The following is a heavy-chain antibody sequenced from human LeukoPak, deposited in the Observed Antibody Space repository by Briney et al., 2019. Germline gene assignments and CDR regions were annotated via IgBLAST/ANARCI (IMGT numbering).Heavy chain of an antibody. V-gene: IGHV3-53*01. J-gene: IGHJ6*02. CDR2: IYSGGST. CDR3: ARENNFGSGMDV. Sequence: PGRSLRLSCAASGFTVSSNSMNWVRQAPGKGLQWVSVIYSGGSTYYADSVKGRFTISRDNSKNTLHLQMNSLRAEDTAVYYCARENNFGSGMDVWGQGTTVTVSS. CDR1: GFTVSSNS. D-gene: IGHD3-10*01.